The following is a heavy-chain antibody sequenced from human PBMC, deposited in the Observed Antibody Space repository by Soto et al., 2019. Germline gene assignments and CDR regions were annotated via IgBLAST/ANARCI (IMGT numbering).Heavy chain of an antibody. CDR3: ARRYGANFDY. Sequence: PSETLSLTCTVSGGPVSSSNYYWSWYRQPPGKGLEWIGYIYYSGSTNYNPSLKSRVTISVDTSKNQFSLKLSSVTAADTAVYYCARRYGANFDYWGQGTLVTVSS. J-gene: IGHJ4*02. D-gene: IGHD4-17*01. CDR1: GGPVSSSNYY. CDR2: IYYSGST. V-gene: IGHV4-61*01.